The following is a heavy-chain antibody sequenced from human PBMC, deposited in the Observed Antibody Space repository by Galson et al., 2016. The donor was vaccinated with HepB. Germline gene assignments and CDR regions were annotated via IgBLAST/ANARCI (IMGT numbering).Heavy chain of an antibody. J-gene: IGHJ6*02. D-gene: IGHD2-21*02. CDR3: ARDGSYCGGDCYSSHYGLDV. Sequence: SLRLSCAVSGFTFGSYSMNWVRQAPGKGLEWVSYISSTSNTIFYADSVQGRFTISRDNAKNSLYLQMNSLRDEDTAVYYCARDGSYCGGDCYSSHYGLDVWGQGTTVTVSS. V-gene: IGHV3-48*02. CDR2: ISSTSNTI. CDR1: GFTFGSYS.